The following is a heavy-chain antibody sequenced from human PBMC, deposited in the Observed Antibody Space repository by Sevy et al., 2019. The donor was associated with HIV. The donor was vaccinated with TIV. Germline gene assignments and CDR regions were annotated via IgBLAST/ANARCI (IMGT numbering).Heavy chain of an antibody. J-gene: IGHJ4*02. V-gene: IGHV3-15*01. CDR1: GFTFSNAW. CDR2: IKSKTDGETT. D-gene: IGHD6-19*01. CDR3: ATGIVGAVAGSAVVFDY. Sequence: GGSLRLSCAASGFTFSNAWMIWVRQAPGKGLEWVGRIKSKTDGETTDYAAPVKGRFTISRADSKNTLYLQMNSLKSEDTAVYYCATGIVGAVAGSAVVFDYWGQGTRVTVSS.